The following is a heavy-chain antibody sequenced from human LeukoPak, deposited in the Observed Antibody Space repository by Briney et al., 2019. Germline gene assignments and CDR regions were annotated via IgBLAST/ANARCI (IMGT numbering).Heavy chain of an antibody. Sequence: PSETLSLTCTVSGDSFSSVTDYWAWIRQPPGKGLEWVASADYSGGTYYNPSLESRVAISADMSKTQISLKLTSVTGADTAVYYCARERGEEYSSGWYKTNYFDNWGQGIRVTVSS. J-gene: IGHJ4*02. CDR2: ADYSGGT. CDR1: GDSFSSVTDY. V-gene: IGHV4-39*07. D-gene: IGHD6-19*01. CDR3: ARERGEEYSSGWYKTNYFDN.